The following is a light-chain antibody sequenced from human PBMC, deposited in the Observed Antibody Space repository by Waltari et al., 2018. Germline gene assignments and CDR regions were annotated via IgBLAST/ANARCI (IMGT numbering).Light chain of an antibody. CDR3: ASWDDSLSGHWV. J-gene: IGLJ3*02. Sequence: QSVLTQSPSASGTPGQRVTMSCSGSSSNLGANTVSWYQHLPGTAPKLLIYSNDERPSGVPDRFSGSKSGTSASLAISGLQSEDEADYYCASWDDSLSGHWVFGGGTKLTVL. V-gene: IGLV1-44*01. CDR1: SSNLGANT. CDR2: SND.